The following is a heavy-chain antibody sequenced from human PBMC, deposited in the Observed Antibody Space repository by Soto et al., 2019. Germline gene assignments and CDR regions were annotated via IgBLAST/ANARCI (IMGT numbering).Heavy chain of an antibody. J-gene: IGHJ4*02. CDR2: ISSDGSTT. D-gene: IGHD6-13*01. CDR1: TVTFRNSW. CDR3: AIGFTEAAASY. Sequence: GGSMKLSSATSTVTFRNSWMQWVRQAPGKGLVWVSRISSDGSTTNYADSVRGRFTISRDNAKNTLYLQMNSVRAEDTAMYYCAIGFTEAAASYWGPGTLVTVSS. V-gene: IGHV3-74*01.